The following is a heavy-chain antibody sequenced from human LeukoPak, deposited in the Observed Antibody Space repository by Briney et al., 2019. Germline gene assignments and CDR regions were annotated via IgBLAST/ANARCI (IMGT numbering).Heavy chain of an antibody. CDR1: GFTFSSYG. D-gene: IGHD6-13*01. Sequence: GGSLRLSCAASGFTFSSYGMHRVRQAPGKGLEWVAVISYDGSNKYYADSVKGRFTISRDNSKNTLYLQMNSLRAEDTAVYYCAKEGIAAAGYPYYFDYWGQGTLVTVSS. CDR3: AKEGIAAAGYPYYFDY. J-gene: IGHJ4*02. V-gene: IGHV3-30*18. CDR2: ISYDGSNK.